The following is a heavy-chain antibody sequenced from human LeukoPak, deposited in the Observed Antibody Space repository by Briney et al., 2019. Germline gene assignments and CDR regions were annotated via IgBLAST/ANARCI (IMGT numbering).Heavy chain of an antibody. V-gene: IGHV3-72*01. D-gene: IGHD3-3*01. Sequence: GGSLRLSCAASGFTFSDHYMDWVRQAPGKGLEWVGRTRNKANSYTTEYAASVKGRFTISRDDSKNSLYLQMNSLKTEDTAVYYCARESYDFWSRPLEYYMDVWGKGTTVTVSS. CDR3: ARESYDFWSRPLEYYMDV. CDR1: GFTFSDHY. CDR2: TRNKANSYTT. J-gene: IGHJ6*03.